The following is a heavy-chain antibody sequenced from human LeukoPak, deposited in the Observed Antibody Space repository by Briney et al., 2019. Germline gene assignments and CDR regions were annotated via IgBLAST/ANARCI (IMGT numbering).Heavy chain of an antibody. CDR3: AREASIAARFPDY. D-gene: IGHD6-6*01. V-gene: IGHV1-69*13. CDR1: GGTFSSYA. Sequence: GASVKVSCKASGGTFSSYAISWVRQAPGQGLERMGGIIPIFGTANYAQKFQGRVTITADESTSTAYMELRSLRSDDTAVYYCAREASIAARFPDYWGQGTLVTVSS. J-gene: IGHJ4*02. CDR2: IIPIFGTA.